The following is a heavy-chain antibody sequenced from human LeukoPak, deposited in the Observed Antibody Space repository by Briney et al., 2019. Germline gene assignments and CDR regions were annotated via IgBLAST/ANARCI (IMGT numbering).Heavy chain of an antibody. Sequence: QPGGSLSLTCAASGFTFSSCGLHWVRQGPGKGQEWVAVISYDGSNKYYADSVKGRFTISRDNSENTLYLQMNSLRAEDTAVYYCAKHLSSGTYSNFDSWGQGTLVTVSS. D-gene: IGHD1-26*01. J-gene: IGHJ4*02. CDR3: AKHLSSGTYSNFDS. CDR2: ISYDGSNK. CDR1: GFTFSSCG. V-gene: IGHV3-30*18.